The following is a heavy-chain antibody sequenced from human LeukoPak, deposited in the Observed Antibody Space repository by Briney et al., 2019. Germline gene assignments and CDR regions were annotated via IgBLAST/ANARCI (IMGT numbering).Heavy chain of an antibody. CDR1: GFTFSSYA. D-gene: IGHD3-10*01. V-gene: IGHV3-23*01. CDR3: AKDIRDGSGSYGYFDS. Sequence: GGSLRLSCAASGFTFSSYAMSWVRQAPGKELEWVSGISGSGGRTYYADSVKGRFTISRDNSKNTVHLQMNSLRAEDTALYYCAKDIRDGSGSYGYFDSWGQGTLVTVSS. J-gene: IGHJ4*02. CDR2: ISGSGGRT.